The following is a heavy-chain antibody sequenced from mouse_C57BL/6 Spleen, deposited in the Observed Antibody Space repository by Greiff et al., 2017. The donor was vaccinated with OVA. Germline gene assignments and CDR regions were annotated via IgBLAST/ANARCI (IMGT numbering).Heavy chain of an antibody. J-gene: IGHJ4*01. CDR3: ARSTTVEGAMDY. CDR1: GYTFTSYW. V-gene: IGHV1-61*01. Sequence: QVQLQQPGAELVRPGSSVKLSCKASGYTFTSYWMDWVKQRPGQGLEWIGNIYPSDSETPYNQKFKDKATLTVDKSSSTAYMQLSSLTSEDSAVYYCARSTTVEGAMDYWGQGTSVTVSS. D-gene: IGHD1-1*01. CDR2: IYPSDSET.